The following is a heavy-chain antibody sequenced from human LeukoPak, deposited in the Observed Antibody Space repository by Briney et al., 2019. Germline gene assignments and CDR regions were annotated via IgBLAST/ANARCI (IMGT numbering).Heavy chain of an antibody. J-gene: IGHJ3*02. D-gene: IGHD3-22*01. V-gene: IGHV4-4*07. CDR2: IYTSGST. Sequence: PSETLSLTCTVSGGSISSYYWSWIRQPAGKGLEWIGRIYTSGSTNYNPSLKSRVTMSVDTSKNQFSLKLSSVTAADTAVYYCARDMRGISGTMIEVAPPAFDIWGQGTMVTVSS. CDR3: ARDMRGISGTMIEVAPPAFDI. CDR1: GGSISSYY.